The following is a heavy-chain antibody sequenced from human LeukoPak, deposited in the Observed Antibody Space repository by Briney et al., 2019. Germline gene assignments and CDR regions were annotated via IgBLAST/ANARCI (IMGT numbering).Heavy chain of an antibody. CDR2: IYPGDSDT. J-gene: IGHJ6*02. Sequence: GESLKISCKGSGYSFTSYWIGWVRQMPGKGLEWMGIIYPGDSDTRYSPSFQGQVTISADKSITTAYLQWSSLQASDSAMYYCARQEGYDFWGGFYTGYYSGMDVWGQGTTVTVSS. CDR3: ARQEGYDFWGGFYTGYYSGMDV. V-gene: IGHV5-51*01. D-gene: IGHD3-3*01. CDR1: GYSFTSYW.